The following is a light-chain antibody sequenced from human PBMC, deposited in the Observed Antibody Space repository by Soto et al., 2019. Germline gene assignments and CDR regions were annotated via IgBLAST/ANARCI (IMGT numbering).Light chain of an antibody. CDR2: DVT. V-gene: IGLV2-14*01. J-gene: IGLJ1*01. CDR3: SSYTSFKTLV. Sequence: QSALTQPASVSESPGQSITISCTGSSSDVGGYKYVSWYRQHPGKAPKLLIYDVTNRPPGVSNRFSGSKSGYTASLTISGLQSEDEADYYCSSYTSFKTLVFGTGTKVTVL. CDR1: SSDVGGYKY.